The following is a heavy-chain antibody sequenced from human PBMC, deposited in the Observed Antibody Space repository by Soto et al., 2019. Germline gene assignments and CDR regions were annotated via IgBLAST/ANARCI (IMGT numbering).Heavy chain of an antibody. V-gene: IGHV3-23*01. D-gene: IGHD2-2*01. CDR3: VPLCRYCSTTTPS. J-gene: IGHJ4*02. Sequence: GGSLRLSCAASGFTFSTYAMSWVRQAPRKGLEWASAISGNGGDYTYYADSVKGRITISRDNSKNTLYLQMNSLRAEDTAVYYCVPLCRYCSTTTPSWGQGTLVTVSS. CDR1: GFTFSTYA. CDR2: ISGNGGDYT.